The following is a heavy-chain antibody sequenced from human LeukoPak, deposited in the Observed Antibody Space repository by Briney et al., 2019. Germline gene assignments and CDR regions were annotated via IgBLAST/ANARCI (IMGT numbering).Heavy chain of an antibody. D-gene: IGHD4-23*01. CDR2: ISGSGGTT. J-gene: IGHJ4*02. CDR3: AKALNGGKDY. CDR1: GCTFSKYA. Sequence: GSLRLSCAASGCTFSKYAMSWVRQAPGKGLECVSAISGSGGTTFYADSVKGRFTISRDNSKNTLYLQMNSLRAEDTAVYYCAKALNGGKDYWGQGTLVTVSS. V-gene: IGHV3-23*01.